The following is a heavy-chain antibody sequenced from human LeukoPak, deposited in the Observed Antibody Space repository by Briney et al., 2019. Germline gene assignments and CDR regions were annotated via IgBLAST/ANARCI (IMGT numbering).Heavy chain of an antibody. J-gene: IGHJ5*02. V-gene: IGHV4-59*11. CDR2: ISYSGTT. CDR3: ARIDSSGYYRNWFDP. CDR1: HGSMIDHY. Sequence: NTSQTLSLTCTVSHGSMIDHYWSWIRQPPGKGLEYLGYISYSGTTKYNPSLKSRVTISVDTSKNQFSLKLSSVTAADTAVYYCARIDSSGYYRNWFDPWGQGTLVTVSS. D-gene: IGHD3-22*01.